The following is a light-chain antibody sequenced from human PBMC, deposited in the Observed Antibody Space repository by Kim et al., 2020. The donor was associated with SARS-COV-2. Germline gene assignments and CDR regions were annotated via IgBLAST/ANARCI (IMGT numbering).Light chain of an antibody. V-gene: IGLV2-8*01. CDR1: SSDVGGYNY. CDR3: SSYAGSNNLV. CDR2: EVS. Sequence: GQSVTISCTGTSSDVGGYNYITWYRQHPGKAPNLMIYEVSKRPSGVPDRFSGSKSGNTASLTVSGLQAEDEADYYCSSYAGSNNLVFGGGTKLTVL. J-gene: IGLJ3*02.